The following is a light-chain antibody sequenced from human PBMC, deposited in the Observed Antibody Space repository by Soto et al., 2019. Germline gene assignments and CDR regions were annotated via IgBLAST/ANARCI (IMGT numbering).Light chain of an antibody. V-gene: IGKV1-5*01. CDR3: QQYGSSAAT. J-gene: IGKJ1*01. CDR2: GAS. CDR1: QSISSW. Sequence: EIKMTQSPATLSLSVGDRVTITCRAGQSISSWLAWYQQKPGKAPKLLIYGASSWESGVPARFSGSGSGTEFTLTISSLQPEDFATYYWQQYGSSAATFGQRTNVDIK.